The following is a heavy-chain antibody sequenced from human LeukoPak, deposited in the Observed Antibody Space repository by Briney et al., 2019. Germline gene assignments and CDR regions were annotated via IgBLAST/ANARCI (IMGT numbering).Heavy chain of an antibody. Sequence: GGSLRLSCAASGFTVSSDYMSWVRQAPGKGLEWVSVIYSGGSTDYADSVKGGFTISRDNSKNTLYLQMNSLRAEDTAVYYCARGRRSSGWYTLDSWGQGTLVTVSS. CDR2: IYSGGST. V-gene: IGHV3-66*01. D-gene: IGHD6-19*01. CDR1: GFTVSSDY. CDR3: ARGRRSSGWYTLDS. J-gene: IGHJ5*01.